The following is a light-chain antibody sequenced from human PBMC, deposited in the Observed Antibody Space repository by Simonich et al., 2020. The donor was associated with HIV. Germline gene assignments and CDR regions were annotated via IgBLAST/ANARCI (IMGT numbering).Light chain of an antibody. V-gene: IGKV4-1*01. CDR3: QQYYSTPRT. CDR2: WAS. Sequence: DIVMTQSPDSLAVSLGEXXXINCNTNQRSXYSSHNKNSFAGYQQKPVQPPKLLIYWASTRESGVXDRXXGSXXGTDFTRXXSSLQAEDVAVYYCQQYYSTPRTFGQGTKVEIK. J-gene: IGKJ1*01. CDR1: QRSXYSSHNKNS.